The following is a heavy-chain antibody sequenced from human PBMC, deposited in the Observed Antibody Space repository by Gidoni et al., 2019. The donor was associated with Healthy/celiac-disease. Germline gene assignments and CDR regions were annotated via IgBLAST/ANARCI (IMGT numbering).Heavy chain of an antibody. J-gene: IGHJ4*02. CDR2: INHSGST. CDR3: ARGAPMVRGVICPFGY. V-gene: IGHV4-34*01. CDR1: GGSFSGYY. Sequence: QLQLQQWGAGLLKPSETLSLTCAVYGGSFSGYYWSWIRQPPGKGLEWIGEINHSGSTNYNPSLKSRVTISVDTSKNQLSLKLSSVTAADTAVYYCARGAPMVRGVICPFGYWGQGTLVTVSS. D-gene: IGHD3-10*01.